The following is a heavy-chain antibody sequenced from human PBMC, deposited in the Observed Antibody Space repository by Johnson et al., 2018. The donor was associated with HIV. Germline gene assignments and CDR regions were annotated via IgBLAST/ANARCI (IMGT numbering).Heavy chain of an antibody. V-gene: IGHV3-30-3*01. CDR2: ISYDGSNK. D-gene: IGHD5-12*01. CDR3: ARGRKDIEAADGLDNDAFDM. Sequence: QVQLVESGGGVVQPGRSLRLSCAASGFTFSSYAMHWVRQAPGKGLEWVAVISYDGSNKYYADSVKGRFTISRDNSKNTLDLQMDSLRPEDTAVYYCARGRKDIEAADGLDNDAFDMWGQGTLVTVSS. CDR1: GFTFSSYA. J-gene: IGHJ3*02.